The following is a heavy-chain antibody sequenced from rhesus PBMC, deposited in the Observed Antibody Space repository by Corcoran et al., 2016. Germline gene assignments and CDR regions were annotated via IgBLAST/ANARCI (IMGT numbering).Heavy chain of an antibody. CDR2: IYSSNGNT. D-gene: IGHD6-31*01. V-gene: IGHV4S7*01. Sequence: QVQLQESGPGRLKPSDTLSLTCAVSGGSIRGGYGLGWSRPPPGKGLEWIGSIYSSNGNTYYNPSLKSRVTISTDTSKNQFSLKLSSVTAADTAVYYCARSRIAAAGDFDYWGQGVLVTVSS. J-gene: IGHJ4*01. CDR3: ARSRIAAAGDFDY. CDR1: GGSIRGGYG.